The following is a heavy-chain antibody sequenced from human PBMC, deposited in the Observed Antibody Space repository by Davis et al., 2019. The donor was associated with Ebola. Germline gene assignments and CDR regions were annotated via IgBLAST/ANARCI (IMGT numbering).Heavy chain of an antibody. V-gene: IGHV3-48*04. CDR2: ISGFSSTI. J-gene: IGHJ4*02. CDR1: GFTFSGYS. Sequence: PGGSLRLSCAASGFTFSGYSMNWVRQSPGKGLEWLSYISGFSSTIYYADSVKGRFTTSRDNAKNSLYLQMDSLRAEDTAVYFCARIPRDYSFCGWGQGTLVTVSS. CDR3: ARIPRDYSFCG. D-gene: IGHD4-11*01.